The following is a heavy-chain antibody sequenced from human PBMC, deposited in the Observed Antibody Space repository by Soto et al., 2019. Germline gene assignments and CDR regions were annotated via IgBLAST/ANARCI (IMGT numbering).Heavy chain of an antibody. CDR1: GGSISSSSIY. Sequence: QLQLQESGPGLVKPSETLSLTCAVSGGSISSSSIYWDWIRQPPGKGLEWIGNIYHTGSTNYSPSLKTRVTIAVDTSKNRFSLRLSSVTAADTAVYSCARRPQNYGVDVWGQGTTVTVSS. J-gene: IGHJ6*02. V-gene: IGHV4-39*01. CDR3: ARRPQNYGVDV. CDR2: IYHTGST.